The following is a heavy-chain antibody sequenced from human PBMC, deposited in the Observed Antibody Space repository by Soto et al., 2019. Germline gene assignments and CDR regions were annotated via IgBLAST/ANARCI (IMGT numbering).Heavy chain of an antibody. CDR3: ARWPSDSSGPGYLDS. CDR1: GGTFSSDA. J-gene: IGHJ4*02. V-gene: IGHV1-69*06. CDR2: VIPIFPKA. D-gene: IGHD3-22*01. Sequence: QVRLVQSEAEVKKAGSSVKVSCKASGGTFSSDAVTWVRQAPGQGLEWMGGVIPIFPKANYAQKFQGRATHTVDKSKSKGYMELNSLEAEDPAIYFWARWPSDSSGPGYLDSWGQGTLVPV.